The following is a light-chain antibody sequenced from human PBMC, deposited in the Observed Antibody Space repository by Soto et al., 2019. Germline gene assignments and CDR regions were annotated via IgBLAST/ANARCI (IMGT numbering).Light chain of an antibody. CDR1: SSDVGRYNL. CDR3: CSYAGIYV. J-gene: IGLJ1*01. V-gene: IGLV2-23*02. Sequence: QSALTQPASVSGSPGQSITIACTGTSSDVGRYNLVSWYQQHPGKAPKLMIYEVTKRPSGVSNRFSGSKSGRTASLTISGLQAEDEGDYYCCSYAGIYVFGTRTKGTVL. CDR2: EVT.